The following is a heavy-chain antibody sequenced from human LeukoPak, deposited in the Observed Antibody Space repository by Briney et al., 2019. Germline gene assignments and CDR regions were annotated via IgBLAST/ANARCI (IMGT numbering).Heavy chain of an antibody. J-gene: IGHJ4*02. Sequence: SETLSLTCTVSGGSINSGTFYWGWIRQPPGKGLEWIGSMYYDGSSYYNPSLKSRVTTSVDTSKNQFSLKLTSVTAADAAVYFCARRSDSGSDDGEDYFDYWGQGTLVTVSS. CDR3: ARRSDSGSDDGEDYFDY. D-gene: IGHD1-26*01. CDR1: GGSINSGTFY. V-gene: IGHV4-39*01. CDR2: MYYDGSS.